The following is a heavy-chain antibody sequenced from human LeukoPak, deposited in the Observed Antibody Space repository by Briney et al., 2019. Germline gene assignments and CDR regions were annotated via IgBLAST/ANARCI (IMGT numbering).Heavy chain of an antibody. CDR2: IYHSGST. CDR1: GGSISSSNW. Sequence: SETLSLTCAVSGGSISSSNWWSWVRQPPGKGLEWIGEIYHSGSTNYNPSLKSRVTISVDTSKNQFSLKLSSATAADTAVYYCARDLGITFGGVIVPRHAFDIWGQGTMVTVSS. CDR3: ARDLGITFGGVIVPRHAFDI. V-gene: IGHV4-4*02. D-gene: IGHD3-16*02. J-gene: IGHJ3*02.